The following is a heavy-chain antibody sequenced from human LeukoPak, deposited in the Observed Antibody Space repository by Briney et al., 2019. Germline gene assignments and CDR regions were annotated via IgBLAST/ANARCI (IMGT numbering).Heavy chain of an antibody. V-gene: IGHV1-18*01. CDR1: GDTFSSYD. CDR2: INAYNGNT. CDR3: ARVRFDFWSGYYPVCIDY. Sequence: ASVKVSCKASGDTFSSYDISWVRQAPGQGLEWMGWINAYNGNTNYAQKLQGRVTMTTDTSTSTAYMELRSLRSDDTAVYYCARVRFDFWSGYYPVCIDYWGQGNLVTVSS. J-gene: IGHJ4*02. D-gene: IGHD3-3*01.